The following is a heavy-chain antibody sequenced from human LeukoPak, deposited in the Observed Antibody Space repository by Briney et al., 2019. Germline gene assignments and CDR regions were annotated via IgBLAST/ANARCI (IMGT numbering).Heavy chain of an antibody. J-gene: IGHJ6*03. Sequence: SETLSLTCTVSGGSISSGSFYWSWIRQPTGKGLEWIGRIYTSGSTNYNPSLKSRVTISVDTSKNQFSLKLSSVTAADTAVYYCARDKSYIVVVPAAIHYYMDLWGKGTTVTVSS. CDR1: GGSISSGSFY. CDR3: ARDKSYIVVVPAAIHYYMDL. CDR2: IYTSGST. V-gene: IGHV4-61*02. D-gene: IGHD2-2*01.